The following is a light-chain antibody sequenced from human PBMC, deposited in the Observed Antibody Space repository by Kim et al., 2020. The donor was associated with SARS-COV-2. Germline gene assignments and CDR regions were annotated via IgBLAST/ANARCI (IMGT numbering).Light chain of an antibody. CDR2: AAS. CDR3: QQSYISPFT. CDR1: QSISSH. J-gene: IGKJ3*01. Sequence: AYVGDRFTITCLTSQSISSHLNWYHQKPGRAAKLLISAASTLQGGVPSRFSGSGSETDFTLTISSLQPEDFATYFCQQSYISPFTFGPGTKVDIK. V-gene: IGKV1-39*01.